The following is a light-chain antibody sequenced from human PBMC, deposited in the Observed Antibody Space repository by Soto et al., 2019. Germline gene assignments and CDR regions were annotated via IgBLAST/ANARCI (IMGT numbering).Light chain of an antibody. CDR3: QQYNSYPLT. V-gene: IGKV1-5*03. CDR1: QSVSTL. Sequence: DIQMTQSPSTLSASVGDTVTITCRASQSVSTLLAWYQQKPGRAPTLLIYKASTLKSGVPSRFSGSGSGTQFSLTISSLQPDDAATYYCQQYNSYPLTFGQGTRLEIK. J-gene: IGKJ5*01. CDR2: KAS.